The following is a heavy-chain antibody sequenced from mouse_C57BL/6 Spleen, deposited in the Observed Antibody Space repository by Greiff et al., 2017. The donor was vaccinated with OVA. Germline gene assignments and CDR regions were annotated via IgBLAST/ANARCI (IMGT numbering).Heavy chain of an antibody. Sequence: DVHLVESEGGLVQPGSSMKLSCTASGFTFSDYYMAWVRQVPEKGLEWVANINYDGSSTYYLDSLKSRFIISRDNAKNILYLQMSSLKSEDTATYYCARLDHYYGTSYFDYWGQGTTLTVSS. D-gene: IGHD1-1*01. V-gene: IGHV5-16*01. CDR2: INYDGSST. CDR1: GFTFSDYY. J-gene: IGHJ2*01. CDR3: ARLDHYYGTSYFDY.